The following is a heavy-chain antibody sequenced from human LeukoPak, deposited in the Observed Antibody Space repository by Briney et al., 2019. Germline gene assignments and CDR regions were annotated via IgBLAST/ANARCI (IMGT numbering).Heavy chain of an antibody. CDR3: ARDFTGMIVGIDY. CDR1: GFTFSSYA. V-gene: IGHV3-30-3*01. J-gene: IGHJ4*02. D-gene: IGHD3-22*01. Sequence: GGSRRLSCAASGFTFSSYAMHWVRRAPGKGLGWVAVISYDGSNKYFADSVNGRFTISRDNSKNTLYVQMNSLRAEDTAVYYCARDFTGMIVGIDYWGQGTLVTVSS. CDR2: ISYDGSNK.